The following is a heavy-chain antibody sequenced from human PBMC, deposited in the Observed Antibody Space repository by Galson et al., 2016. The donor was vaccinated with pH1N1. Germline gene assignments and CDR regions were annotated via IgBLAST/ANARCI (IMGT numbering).Heavy chain of an antibody. Sequence: SLRLSCAGSGFTFSGYSMDWVRQAPGRGPEWISYINSRGTSTIYSESVKGRFTVSRDNGQNSLYLEMNTLRVEDTAVYYCARDLSGFTYGYMSSCFDLWGQGALVIVSP. CDR1: GFTFSGYS. D-gene: IGHD5-18*01. V-gene: IGHV3-48*04. CDR3: ARDLSGFTYGYMSSCFDL. CDR2: INSRGTST. J-gene: IGHJ4*02.